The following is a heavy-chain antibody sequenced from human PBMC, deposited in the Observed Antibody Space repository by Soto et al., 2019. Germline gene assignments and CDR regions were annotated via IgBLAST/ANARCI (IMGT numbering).Heavy chain of an antibody. CDR1: GFTFSSYS. Sequence: EVQLVESGGGLVQPGGSLRLSCAASGFTFSSYSMNWVRQAPGKGLEWVSYISSSRSTIYYADSVKGRFTISRDNAKNSLYLKMNSLGDEETAVYYCARDKPLYDYVWGSYRYGWFDPWGQGTLVTVSS. V-gene: IGHV3-48*02. D-gene: IGHD3-16*02. J-gene: IGHJ5*02. CDR2: ISSSRSTI. CDR3: ARDKPLYDYVWGSYRYGWFDP.